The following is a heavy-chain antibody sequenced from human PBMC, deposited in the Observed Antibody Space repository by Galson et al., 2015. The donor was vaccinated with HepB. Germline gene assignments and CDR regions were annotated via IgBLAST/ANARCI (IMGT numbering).Heavy chain of an antibody. Sequence: SVKVSCKASGYTFTSYAMHWVRQAPGQRLEWMGWINAGNGNTKYSQKFQGRVTITRDTSASTAYMELSSLRSEDTAVYYCARPLDAAGAFDIWGQGTMVTVSS. CDR3: ARPLDAAGAFDI. CDR2: INAGNGNT. CDR1: GYTFTSYA. D-gene: IGHD3-9*01. V-gene: IGHV1-3*01. J-gene: IGHJ3*02.